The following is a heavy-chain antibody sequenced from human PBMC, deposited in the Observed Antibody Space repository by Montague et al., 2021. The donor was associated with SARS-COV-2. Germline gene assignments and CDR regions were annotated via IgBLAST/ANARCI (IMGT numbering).Heavy chain of an antibody. J-gene: IGHJ5*02. CDR1: GVSVSSSNYY. CDR3: AREVVGVKTSWLDT. D-gene: IGHD3-16*01. CDR2: IYFNGNT. V-gene: IGHV4-61*01. Sequence: SETLSLTCTVSGVSVSSSNYYWTWIRRPPGKGLEWIGYIYFNGNTIFNPSLEGRVTISIDTSKNQFSLKLTSVTPADTAVYYCAREVVGVKTSWLDTWGQGTLVTVSS.